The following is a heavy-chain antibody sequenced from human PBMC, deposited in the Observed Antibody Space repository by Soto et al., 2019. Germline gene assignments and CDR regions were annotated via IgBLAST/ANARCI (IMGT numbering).Heavy chain of an antibody. Sequence: PSETLSLTCTVSGGSVSSESHYWSWIRQTPGKGLEWIGYIYYTGSTNYNPSRKGRVTMSVDTSRDQVSLRLRSVTRADTAVYYWARDQYDFRSGSYYYAMEVWGQGTKVTVSS. CDR1: GGSVSSESHY. J-gene: IGHJ6*02. CDR3: ARDQYDFRSGSYYYAMEV. D-gene: IGHD3-3*01. CDR2: IYYTGST. V-gene: IGHV4-61*01.